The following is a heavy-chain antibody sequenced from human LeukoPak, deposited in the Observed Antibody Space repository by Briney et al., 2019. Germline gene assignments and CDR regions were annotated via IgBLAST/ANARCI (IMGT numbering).Heavy chain of an antibody. CDR1: GFTFSSYS. CDR2: ISSSSYI. J-gene: IGHJ4*02. V-gene: IGHV3-21*01. CDR3: SRAYDSGTYSSFDS. Sequence: GGSLRLSCAASGFTFSSYSMNWVRQAPGKGLEWVSSISSSSYIYYADSVKGRFTISRDNAKNTLFLQMNSLRAEDTAVYYCSRAYDSGTYSSFDSWGQGTLVTVTS. D-gene: IGHD3-10*01.